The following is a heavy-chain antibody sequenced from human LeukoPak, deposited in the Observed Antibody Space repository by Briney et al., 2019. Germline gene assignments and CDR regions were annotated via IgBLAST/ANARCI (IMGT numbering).Heavy chain of an antibody. CDR2: INGNGGRT. Sequence: GVSVSLPCAASGFAFSNYAMTGVRQAPGKGLEGVSGINGNGGRTNYADSVKGRFTISRDNSKNTLYLQMNSLRTDDTAVYYCAKANCGNECYYILEYWGQGTLVTVSS. CDR1: GFAFSNYA. V-gene: IGHV3-23*01. D-gene: IGHD3-22*01. J-gene: IGHJ4*02. CDR3: AKANCGNECYYILEY.